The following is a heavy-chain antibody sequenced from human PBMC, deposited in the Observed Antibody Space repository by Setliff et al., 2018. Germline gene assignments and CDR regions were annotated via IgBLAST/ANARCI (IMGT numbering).Heavy chain of an antibody. V-gene: IGHV3-7*01. J-gene: IGHJ5*02. Sequence: GGSLRLSCSASGFTFSSLWMAWVRQAPGKGLEWVANIXXXGXXXFYVXSXXGRFTISRDNAKNSLYLQMNSLRVKDTAVYYCARDVFDFRTGQAGPWGQGTLVTVSS. D-gene: IGHD3-3*01. CDR2: IXXXGXXX. CDR1: GFTFSSLW. CDR3: ARDVFDFRTGQAGP.